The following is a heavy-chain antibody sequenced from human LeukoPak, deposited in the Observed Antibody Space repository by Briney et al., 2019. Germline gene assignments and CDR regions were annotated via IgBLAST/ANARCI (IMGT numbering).Heavy chain of an antibody. J-gene: IGHJ4*02. CDR3: AKNRNWQLVLPTFDY. CDR1: GFTFSSYA. CDR2: ISGSGGST. Sequence: GGSLRLSCAASGFTFSSYAMSWVRQAPGKGLEWVSAISGSGGSTYYADSVKGRFTISRDNSKNTLYLQMNSLRAEDTAVYYCAKNRNWQLVLPTFDYWGQGTLVTVSS. V-gene: IGHV3-23*01. D-gene: IGHD6-6*01.